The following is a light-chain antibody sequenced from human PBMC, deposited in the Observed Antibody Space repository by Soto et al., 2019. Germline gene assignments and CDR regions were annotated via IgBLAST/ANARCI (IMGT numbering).Light chain of an antibody. V-gene: IGLV2-14*03. Sequence: QSALTQPASVSGSPGQSITISCTGTSSDVGGYNYVSWYQSHPGEAPKLIIYDVSNRPSGVSDRFSGSKSGNTASLTISGLHAEDEADYYCSSYTSSISYVFGTGTEVT. CDR1: SSDVGGYNY. CDR3: SSYTSSISYV. J-gene: IGLJ1*01. CDR2: DVS.